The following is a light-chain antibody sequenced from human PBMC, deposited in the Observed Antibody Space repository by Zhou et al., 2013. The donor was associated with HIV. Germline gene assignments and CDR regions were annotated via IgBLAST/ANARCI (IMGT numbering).Light chain of an antibody. V-gene: IGKV1-39*01. CDR3: QQSYSLALT. J-gene: IGKJ4*01. CDR1: QSISSY. CDR2: AAS. Sequence: DIQMTQSPSSLSASVGDRVTITCRASQSISSYLNWYQQKPGKAPKLLIYAASSLQSGVPSRFSGSGSGTDFTLTISSLQPEDFATYYCQQSYSLALTFGGGTKVEFK.